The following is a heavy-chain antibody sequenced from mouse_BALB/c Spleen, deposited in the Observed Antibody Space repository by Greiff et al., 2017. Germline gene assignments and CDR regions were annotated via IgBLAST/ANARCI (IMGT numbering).Heavy chain of an antibody. V-gene: IGHV3-5*02. CDR1: GISITTGNYR. Sequence: EVMLVESGPGLVKPSQTVSLTCTVTGISITTGNYRWSWIRQFPGNKLEWIGYIYYSGTITYNPSLTSRTTITRDTSKNQFFLEMNSLTAEDTATYYGARAVVAPRYWYFDVWGAGTTVTVSS. J-gene: IGHJ1*01. CDR2: IYYSGTI. CDR3: ARAVVAPRYWYFDV. D-gene: IGHD1-1*01.